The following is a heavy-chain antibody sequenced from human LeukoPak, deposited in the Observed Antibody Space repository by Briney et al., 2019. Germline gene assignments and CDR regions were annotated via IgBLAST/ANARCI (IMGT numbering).Heavy chain of an antibody. V-gene: IGHV3-53*01. D-gene: IGHD2-8*01. Sequence: GGSLRLSCAASGFTFSSYAMYWVRQAPGKGLEWVSVTYSGSTYYADSVKGRFTISRDNSKNTLYLQMNSLRAEDTAVYYCARDNELDLWGRGTLVTVSS. CDR1: GFTFSSYA. CDR3: ARDNELDL. CDR2: TYSGST. J-gene: IGHJ2*01.